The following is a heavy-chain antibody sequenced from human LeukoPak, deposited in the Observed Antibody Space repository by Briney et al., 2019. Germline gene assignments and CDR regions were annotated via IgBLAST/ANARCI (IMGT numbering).Heavy chain of an antibody. Sequence: SETLSLTCTVSGGSISSYYWSWIRQPPGKGLEWIGYICYSGSTNYNPSLKNRVTISVDTSKNQFSLKLSSVTAADTAVYYCARRHYGDYESDYWGQGTLVTVSS. J-gene: IGHJ4*02. V-gene: IGHV4-59*08. CDR2: ICYSGST. D-gene: IGHD4-17*01. CDR1: GGSISSYY. CDR3: ARRHYGDYESDY.